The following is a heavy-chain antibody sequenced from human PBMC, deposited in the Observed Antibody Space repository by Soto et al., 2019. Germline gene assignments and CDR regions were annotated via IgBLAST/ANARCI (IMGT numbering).Heavy chain of an antibody. CDR2: IYYSGST. V-gene: IGHV4-39*01. CDR3: LTAGGMYNWFDS. CDR1: GGSISSSSYN. D-gene: IGHD2-15*01. Sequence: LQLQESGPGLVKPSETLSLTCTVSGGSISSSSYNWGWIRQPPGKGLEWIGSIYYSGSTYYNPSLKSRVTIPVDTSKNQFSLKLSSVTAADTAVYYCLTAGGMYNWFDSWGQGTLVTVSS. J-gene: IGHJ5*01.